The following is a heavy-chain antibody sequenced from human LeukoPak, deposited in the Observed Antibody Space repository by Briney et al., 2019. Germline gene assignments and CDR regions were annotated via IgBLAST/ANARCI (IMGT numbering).Heavy chain of an antibody. V-gene: IGHV1-2*02. D-gene: IGHD1-1*01. CDR1: GHTFFIYG. CDR2: INPNSGGT. Sequence: ASVKVSCKASGHTFFIYGISWVRQAPGQGLEWMGWINPNSGGTNYAQKFQGRVTMTRDTSISTAYMKLSRLRSDDTAVYYCARELENWGQGTLVTVSS. J-gene: IGHJ4*02. CDR3: ARELEN.